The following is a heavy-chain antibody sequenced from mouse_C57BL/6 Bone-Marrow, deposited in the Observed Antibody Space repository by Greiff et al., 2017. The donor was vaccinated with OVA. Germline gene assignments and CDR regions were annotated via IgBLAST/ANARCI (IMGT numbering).Heavy chain of an antibody. Sequence: VQLQQPGTELVKPGASVKLSCKASGYTFTSYWMHWVKQRPGQGLEWIGNINPSNGGTNYNEKFKSKATLTVDKSSSTAYMQLSSLTSEDSAVYYCARGAYGSRDYFDYWGQGTTLTVSS. V-gene: IGHV1-53*01. J-gene: IGHJ2*01. CDR2: INPSNGGT. D-gene: IGHD1-1*01. CDR3: ARGAYGSRDYFDY. CDR1: GYTFTSYW.